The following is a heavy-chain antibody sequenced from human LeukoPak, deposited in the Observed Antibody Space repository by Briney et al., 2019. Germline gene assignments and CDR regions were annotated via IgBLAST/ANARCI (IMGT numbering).Heavy chain of an antibody. J-gene: IGHJ6*03. V-gene: IGHV1-18*01. Sequence: ASVKVSCKTSGYTFTSYGISWVRQAPGQGLEWVGWISAYNGNTNYAQKLQGRVTMTTDTSTSTAYMELRSLRSDDTAVYYCAREGYYGSGSYSDYYYYMDVWGKGTTVTISS. CDR2: ISAYNGNT. D-gene: IGHD3-10*01. CDR3: AREGYYGSGSYSDYYYYMDV. CDR1: GYTFTSYG.